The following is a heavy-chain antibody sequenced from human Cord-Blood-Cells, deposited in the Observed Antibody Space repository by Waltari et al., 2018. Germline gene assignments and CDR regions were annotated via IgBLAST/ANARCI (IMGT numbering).Heavy chain of an antibody. J-gene: IGHJ2*01. V-gene: IGHV3-21*01. CDR1: GFTFSSYS. CDR3: AREVLGNWYFDL. CDR2: ISSSSSYI. Sequence: EVQLVESGGGLVKPGGSLRLSCAASGFTFSSYSMNWVRQAPGKGMEWVSVISSSSSYIYYADSVKGRFTISRDNAKNSLYLQMNSLRAEDTAVYYCAREVLGNWYFDLWGRGTLVTVSS.